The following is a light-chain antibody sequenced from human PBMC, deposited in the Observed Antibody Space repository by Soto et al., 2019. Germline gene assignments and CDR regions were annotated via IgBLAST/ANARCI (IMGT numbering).Light chain of an antibody. CDR1: QSVSSN. J-gene: IGKJ1*01. CDR2: GAS. CDR3: QQYNNWPPVT. Sequence: EMVMTQSPAALSVSPGERATLSCRASQSVSSNLAWYQQKPGQAPRLLIYGASTRATGIPARVSGSGSGTEFTLTISSLQSEDFAVYYWQQYNNWPPVTFGQGTKVDIK. V-gene: IGKV3-15*01.